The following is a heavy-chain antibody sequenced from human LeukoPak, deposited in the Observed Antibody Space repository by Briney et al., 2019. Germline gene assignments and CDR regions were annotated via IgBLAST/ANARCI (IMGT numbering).Heavy chain of an antibody. Sequence: ASVKVSCKASGYTFNNYGISWVRQAPGQGLEWMGWISPYNRNTDYAQKFQGRLTMTTDTSTNTVYMGLRNLGYDDTAIYYCARDWGSTTTPNWFDPWGQGTLVTVSS. CDR3: ARDWGSTTTPNWFDP. J-gene: IGHJ5*02. D-gene: IGHD2-15*01. CDR1: GYTFNNYG. V-gene: IGHV1-18*01. CDR2: ISPYNRNT.